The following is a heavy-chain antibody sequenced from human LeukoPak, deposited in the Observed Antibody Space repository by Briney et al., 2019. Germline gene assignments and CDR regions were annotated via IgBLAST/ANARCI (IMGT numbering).Heavy chain of an antibody. J-gene: IGHJ3*02. D-gene: IGHD1-14*01. CDR3: ARYRNEALFAFDI. V-gene: IGHV4-59*01. CDR1: GDSISSYY. Sequence: SSETLSLTCTVSGDSISSYYWSWIRQPPGKGLEWIGYIYYSGSTNYNPSLKSRVTISIDTSKNQFSLKLSSVTAADTALYYCARYRNEALFAFDIWGQGTMVTVSS. CDR2: IYYSGST.